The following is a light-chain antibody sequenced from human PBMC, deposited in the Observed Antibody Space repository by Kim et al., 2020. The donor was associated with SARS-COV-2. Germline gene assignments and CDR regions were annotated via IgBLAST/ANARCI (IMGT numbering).Light chain of an antibody. CDR1: LSVSIN. Sequence: SAPLGDRVSFTCRATLSVSINLNWYQQRPGKAPRLLIYGASTLQSGVPSRFSGSGSGTGFTLTISSLQPEDFAIYYCQQTFSTQNSFGQGTKLEI. J-gene: IGKJ2*03. CDR2: GAS. V-gene: IGKV1-39*01. CDR3: QQTFSTQNS.